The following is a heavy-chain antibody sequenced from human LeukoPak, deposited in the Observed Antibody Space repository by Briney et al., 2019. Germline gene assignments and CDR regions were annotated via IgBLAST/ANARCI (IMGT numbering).Heavy chain of an antibody. V-gene: IGHV4-59*08. J-gene: IGHJ2*01. Sequence: SETLSLTCTVSGGSISSYYWSWIRRPPGKGLEWIGYIYYSGSTNYNPSLKSRVTISVDTSKNQFSLKLSSVTAADTAVYYCARQGGGFWYFDLWGRGTLVTVSS. D-gene: IGHD6-25*01. CDR2: IYYSGST. CDR1: GGSISSYY. CDR3: ARQGGGFWYFDL.